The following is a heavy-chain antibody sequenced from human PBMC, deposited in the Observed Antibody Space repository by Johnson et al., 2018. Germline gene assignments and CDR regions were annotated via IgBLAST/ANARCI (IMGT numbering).Heavy chain of an antibody. V-gene: IGHV4-31*03. CDR2: IYYSGST. CDR3: ARDKGAAAGTYCYYCGMDV. Sequence: QVQLQESGPGLVKPSQTLSLTCTVSGGSISSGGYYWSWIRQHPGKGLEWIGYIYYSGSTYYNPSLKGRVTISVDTSKNQFSLKLSSVTAADTAVYYCARDKGAAAGTYCYYCGMDVWGQGTTVTVSS. CDR1: GGSISSGGYY. D-gene: IGHD6-13*01. J-gene: IGHJ6*02.